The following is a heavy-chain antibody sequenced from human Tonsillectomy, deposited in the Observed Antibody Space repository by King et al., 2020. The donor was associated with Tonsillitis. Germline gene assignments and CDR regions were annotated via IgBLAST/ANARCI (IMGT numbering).Heavy chain of an antibody. CDR3: ARGPTFRDGYTNDY. CDR1: GLTFSSYW. D-gene: IGHD5-24*01. J-gene: IGHJ4*02. V-gene: IGHV3-7*01. Sequence: VQLVESGGGLVQPGGSLRLSCAASGLTFSSYWMSWVRQAPGKGLEWVANIKQDGSEKYYVDSVKGRFTISRDNAKNSLYLQMNSLRAEDTAVYYCARGPTFRDGYTNDYWGQGTLVTVSS. CDR2: IKQDGSEK.